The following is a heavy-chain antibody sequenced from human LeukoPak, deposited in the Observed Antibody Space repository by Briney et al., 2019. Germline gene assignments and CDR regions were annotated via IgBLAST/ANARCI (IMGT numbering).Heavy chain of an antibody. V-gene: IGHV4-38-2*01. D-gene: IGHD2-2*02. CDR3: ARHGSGLSAAIGYFDY. Sequence: PSETLSLTCAVSGYSISSGYYWGWILQPPGKGLEWIGSIYHSGSTYYNPSLKSRVTISVDTSKNQFSLKLSSVTAADTAVYYCARHGSGLSAAIGYFDYWGQGTLVTVSS. CDR2: IYHSGST. CDR1: GYSISSGYY. J-gene: IGHJ4*02.